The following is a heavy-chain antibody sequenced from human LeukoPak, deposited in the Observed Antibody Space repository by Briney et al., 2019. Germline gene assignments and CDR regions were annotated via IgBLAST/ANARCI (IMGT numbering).Heavy chain of an antibody. Sequence: ASVKVSCKASGGIFNNYAISWVRQAPGQGLEWMGRILPLLGIPNYAQNFQGRVTITADKSTNTAYMEFSSLRFEDTAVYYCARPWWGSGYRNHFQHWGQGTLVTVSS. D-gene: IGHD3-22*01. CDR1: GGIFNNYA. V-gene: IGHV1-69*04. J-gene: IGHJ1*01. CDR3: ARPWWGSGYRNHFQH. CDR2: ILPLLGIP.